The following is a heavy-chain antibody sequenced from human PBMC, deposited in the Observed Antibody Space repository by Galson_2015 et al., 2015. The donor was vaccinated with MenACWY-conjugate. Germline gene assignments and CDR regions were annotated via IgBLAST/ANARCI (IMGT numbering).Heavy chain of an antibody. CDR1: GVGVSSNF. J-gene: IGHJ4*02. D-gene: IGHD1-26*01. V-gene: IGHV3-53*01. CDR3: AREGRHVGSYSDLDY. Sequence: SLRLSCAASGVGVSSNFMTWVRQAPGKGLEWVSVIYSDALGATTHYSDSVKGRFTSSRDNSKNTLYLQMNSLRVEDTAVYYCAREGRHVGSYSDLDYWGQGTLVTVSS. CDR2: IYSDALGATT.